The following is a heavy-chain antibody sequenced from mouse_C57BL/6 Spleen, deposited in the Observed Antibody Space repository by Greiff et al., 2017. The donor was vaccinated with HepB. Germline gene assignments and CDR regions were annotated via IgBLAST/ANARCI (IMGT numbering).Heavy chain of an antibody. CDR1: GYTFTSYG. Sequence: VQLQESGAELARPGASVKLSCKASGYTFTSYGISWVKQRTGQGLEWIGEIYPRSGNTYYNEKFKGKATLTADKSSSTAYMELRSLTSEDSAVYFCASRGGLLRAMDYWGQGTSVTVSS. V-gene: IGHV1-81*01. CDR3: ASRGGLLRAMDY. D-gene: IGHD1-1*01. CDR2: IYPRSGNT. J-gene: IGHJ4*01.